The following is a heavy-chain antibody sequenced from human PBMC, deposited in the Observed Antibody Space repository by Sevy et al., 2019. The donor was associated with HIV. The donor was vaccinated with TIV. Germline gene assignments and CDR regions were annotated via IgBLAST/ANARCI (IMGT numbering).Heavy chain of an antibody. CDR1: GFTLSPYS. D-gene: IGHD2-2*01. CDR3: ARDAMRVGNSNYYYGMDV. V-gene: IGHV3-48*02. Sequence: GGSLRLSCAASGFTLSPYSMEWVRQAPGKGLEWVSHIRSSSNIIYYADSGKGRFTVSRDNAKNSLYLRMDSLRDEDTDVYYCARDAMRVGNSNYYYGMDVWGQGTTVTVSS. CDR2: IRSSSNII. J-gene: IGHJ6*02.